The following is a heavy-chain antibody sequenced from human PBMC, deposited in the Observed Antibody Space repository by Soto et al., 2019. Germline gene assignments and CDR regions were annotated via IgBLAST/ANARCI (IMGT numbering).Heavy chain of an antibody. V-gene: IGHV4-59*01. D-gene: IGHD2-2*01. CDR1: GDSISGYY. CDR3: ARDYHCSRTRCHGGTYGMDV. Sequence: SETLSLTCNVSGDSISGYYWSWIRQSPGKGLEWIGYIYYRGSTNYKASLKSRVAISLDTSKNQVSLRLSSVTAADTAVYFCARDYHCSRTRCHGGTYGMDVWGQGTTVTVSS. J-gene: IGHJ6*01. CDR2: IYYRGST.